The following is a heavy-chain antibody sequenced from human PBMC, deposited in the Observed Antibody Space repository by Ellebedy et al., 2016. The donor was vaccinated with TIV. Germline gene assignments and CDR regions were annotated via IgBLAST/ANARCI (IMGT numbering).Heavy chain of an antibody. CDR3: ARQWHRSGWYVGEYYFDY. D-gene: IGHD6-19*01. CDR2: IYYSGST. J-gene: IGHJ4*02. V-gene: IGHV4-39*01. CDR1: GGSISSSLYY. Sequence: MPSETLSLTCTVSGGSISSSLYYWGWIRHPPWKGLEWIGSIYYSGSTYYIPSLKSQVTISVDTSKNQFSLKLSPVTAADTAVDYCARQWHRSGWYVGEYYFDYWGQGTLVTVSS.